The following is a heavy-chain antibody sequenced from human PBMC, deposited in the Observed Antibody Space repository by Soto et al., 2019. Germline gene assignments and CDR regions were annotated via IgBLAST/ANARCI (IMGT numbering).Heavy chain of an antibody. CDR2: IAYDGSNA. CDR3: ARGDLVDILVVVGARPGEYGIDI. J-gene: IGHJ6*02. D-gene: IGHD2-15*01. Sequence: QVQLVESGGGVVQPGGSLRLSCAASGFTFRNHAMHWVRQAPCKGLECLAVIAYDGSNAFYRDSVKGRFTISRDNSKNTLNLHMNSLRSEDTGVYYCARGDLVDILVVVGARPGEYGIDIWGQGTTVTVSS. V-gene: IGHV3-30-3*01. CDR1: GFTFRNHA.